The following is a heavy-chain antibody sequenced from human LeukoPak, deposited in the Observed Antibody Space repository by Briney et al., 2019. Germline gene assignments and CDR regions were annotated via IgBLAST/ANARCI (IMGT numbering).Heavy chain of an antibody. CDR2: ISYDGSNK. V-gene: IGHV3-30-3*01. J-gene: IGHJ6*02. D-gene: IGHD5-18*01. Sequence: GGSLRLSCAASGLTFSSYAMHWVRQAPGKGLEWVAVISYDGSNKYYADSVKGRFTISRDNSKNTLYLQMNSLRAEDTAVYYCARTHSYGYYYYYGMDVWGQGTTVTVSS. CDR3: ARTHSYGYYYYYGMDV. CDR1: GLTFSSYA.